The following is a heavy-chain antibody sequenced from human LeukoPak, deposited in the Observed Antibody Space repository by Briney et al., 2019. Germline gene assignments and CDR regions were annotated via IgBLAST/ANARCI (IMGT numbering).Heavy chain of an antibody. Sequence: PSETLSLTCTVSGGSISSYYWSWIRQPPGKGLEWIGYIYYSGSTNYNPSLKSRVTISVDTSKNQFSLKLSSVTAADTAVYYCAKDRSSSWAGYMDVWGKGTTVTVSS. J-gene: IGHJ6*03. D-gene: IGHD6-13*01. CDR2: IYYSGST. V-gene: IGHV4-59*01. CDR3: AKDRSSSWAGYMDV. CDR1: GGSISSYY.